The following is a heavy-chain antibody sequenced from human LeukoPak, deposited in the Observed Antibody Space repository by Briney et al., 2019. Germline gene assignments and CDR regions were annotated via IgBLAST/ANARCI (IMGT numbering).Heavy chain of an antibody. V-gene: IGHV3-21*01. J-gene: IGHJ4*02. Sequence: GGSLRLSCAASGFTFSSYSMNWVRQAPGKGLEWVSSISSSSSYIYYADPVKGRFTISRDNAKNSLYLQMNSLRAEDTAVYYCARANILDSSGWFFDYWGQGTLVTVSS. D-gene: IGHD6-19*01. CDR3: ARANILDSSGWFFDY. CDR2: ISSSSSYI. CDR1: GFTFSSYS.